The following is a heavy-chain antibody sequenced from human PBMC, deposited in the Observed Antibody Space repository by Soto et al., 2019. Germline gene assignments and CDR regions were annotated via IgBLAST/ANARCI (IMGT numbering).Heavy chain of an antibody. Sequence: PSETLSLTCAVSGYSISGGYYWGWIRQPPGKGLEWIGSIYHSGSTYYNPSLKSRVTISVDTSKNQFSLKLSSVTAADTAVYYCANQYSYGLFDYWGQGTLVTVSS. V-gene: IGHV4-38-2*01. CDR1: GYSISGGYY. CDR3: ANQYSYGLFDY. J-gene: IGHJ4*02. D-gene: IGHD5-18*01. CDR2: IYHSGST.